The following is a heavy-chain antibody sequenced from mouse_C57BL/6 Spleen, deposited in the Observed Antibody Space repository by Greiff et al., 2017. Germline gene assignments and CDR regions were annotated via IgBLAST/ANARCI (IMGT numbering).Heavy chain of an antibody. CDR1: GYTFTSYW. CDR2: IDPSDSYT. D-gene: IGHD1-1*01. J-gene: IGHJ1*03. Sequence: QVQLQQPGAELVMPGASVKLSCKASGYTFTSYWMHWVKQRPGQGLEWIGEIDPSDSYTNYNQKFKGKSTLTVDKSSSTAYMQLSSLTSEDSAVYYCARFGSSYVGWYFDVWGTGTTVTVSS. V-gene: IGHV1-69*01. CDR3: ARFGSSYVGWYFDV.